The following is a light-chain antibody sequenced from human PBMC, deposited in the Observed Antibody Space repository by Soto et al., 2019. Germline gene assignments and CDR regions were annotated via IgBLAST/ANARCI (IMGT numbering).Light chain of an antibody. CDR2: AAS. J-gene: IGKJ2*01. V-gene: IGKV1-39*01. CDR1: QSISDY. CDR3: QQTFSTPHT. Sequence: DIQMTQSPSSLSASVGDRVTITCRAGQSISDYLHWYQQKPGKAPNLLIYAASSLQGGVPSRFSGSGSGTDFTLTISSLQPEDFATYYCQQTFSTPHTFGQGTKLEIK.